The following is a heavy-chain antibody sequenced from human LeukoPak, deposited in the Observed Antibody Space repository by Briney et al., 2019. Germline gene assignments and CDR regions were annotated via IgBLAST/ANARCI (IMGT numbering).Heavy chain of an antibody. J-gene: IGHJ6*02. CDR3: ARGGGDTLRSVPLYYYYGMDV. D-gene: IGHD2-21*02. Sequence: ASVKVSCKASGYTFTGYYMHWVRQAPGQGLEWMGWFNPNSGGTNYAQKFQGWVTMTRDTSISTAYMELSRLRSDDTAVYYCARGGGDTLRSVPLYYYYGMDVWGQGTTVTVSS. CDR1: GYTFTGYY. V-gene: IGHV1-2*04. CDR2: FNPNSGGT.